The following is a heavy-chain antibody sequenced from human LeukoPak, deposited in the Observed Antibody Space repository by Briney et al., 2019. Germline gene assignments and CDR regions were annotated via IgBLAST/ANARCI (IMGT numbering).Heavy chain of an antibody. J-gene: IGHJ4*02. V-gene: IGHV4-59*01. CDR3: AAFRDGYNWHLDY. D-gene: IGHD5-24*01. CDR1: GGSISSYY. CDR2: IYYSGST. Sequence: SETLSLTCTVSGGSISSYYWNWIRQPPGKGLEWIGYIYYSGSTKYSPSLKSRVTISVATSKNQFSLKLSSVTAADTVVYYCAAFRDGYNWHLDYWGQGTLVTVSS.